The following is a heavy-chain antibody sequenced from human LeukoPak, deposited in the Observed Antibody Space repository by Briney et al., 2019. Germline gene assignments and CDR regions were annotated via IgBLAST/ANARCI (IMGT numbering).Heavy chain of an antibody. V-gene: IGHV4-61*02. CDR3: ARDEGRHGFDD. CDR2: MYSSGTT. D-gene: IGHD3-10*01. J-gene: IGHJ4*02. Sequence: SQTLSLSCSVSGASMTSGKSYWSWIRQPPGKRPEFVGRMYSSGTTNYNPSLRSRVTISVDTSKNLFTLNLTSVTAADTAVYYCARDEGRHGFDDWGSGTLVTVSS. CDR1: GASMTSGKSY.